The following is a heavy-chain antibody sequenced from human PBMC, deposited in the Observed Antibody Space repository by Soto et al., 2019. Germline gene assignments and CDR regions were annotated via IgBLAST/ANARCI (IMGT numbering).Heavy chain of an antibody. V-gene: IGHV1-46*01. CDR3: ARVQFGSGYRYAGDC. D-gene: IGHD5-18*01. Sequence: QVQLVQSGAEVKKPGASVKISCKASGYTFTNYYVQWVRQAPGQGLEWMGIINPSDSSATYAQKFQVRVTMTRDTSMSTVYMELSSLESEDTAVYYCARVQFGSGYRYAGDCWGQGTLVTVSS. J-gene: IGHJ4*02. CDR2: INPSDSSA. CDR1: GYTFTNYY.